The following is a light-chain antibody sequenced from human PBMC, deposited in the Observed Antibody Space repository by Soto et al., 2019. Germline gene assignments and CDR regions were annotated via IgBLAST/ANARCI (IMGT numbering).Light chain of an antibody. CDR3: QGWT. V-gene: IGKV3-20*01. J-gene: IGKJ1*01. CDR2: GAS. CDR1: QSVSSSY. Sequence: EIVLTQSPGTLSLSQGERATLSCRASQSVSSSYLAWYQQKPGQAPRLLIYGASSRATGIPDRFSGSGSGTDFTLTISRLEPEDFAVYYCQGWTFGQGTKVDIK.